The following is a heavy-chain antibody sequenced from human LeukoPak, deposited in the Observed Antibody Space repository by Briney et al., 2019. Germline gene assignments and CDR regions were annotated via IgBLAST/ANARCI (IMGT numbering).Heavy chain of an antibody. D-gene: IGHD3-22*01. V-gene: IGHV3-48*04. CDR2: ISSSSSTI. CDR3: ARDPYYYDSSGYSEHMDV. Sequence: GGSLRLSCAASGFTFSSYSMNWVRQAPGKGLEWVSYISSSSSTIYYADSVKGRFTISRDNAKNSLYLQMNSLRAEDTAVYYCARDPYYYDSSGYSEHMDVWGQGTTVTVSS. J-gene: IGHJ6*02. CDR1: GFTFSSYS.